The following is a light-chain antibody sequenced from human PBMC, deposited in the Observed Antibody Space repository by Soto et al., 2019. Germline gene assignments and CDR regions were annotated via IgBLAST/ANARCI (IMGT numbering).Light chain of an antibody. CDR2: WAS. CDR1: QSLLYGPNNKNY. V-gene: IGKV4-1*01. CDR3: QQYYDAPQA. Sequence: DIVMTQSPDSLAVSLGERATIDCKSSQSLLYGPNNKNYLAWYQQKPGQPPKLLIYWASTRESGVPDRFTGSGSGTDFTLTISSLQAEDLAVYYCQQYYDAPQAFGRGTKVEIK. J-gene: IGKJ1*01.